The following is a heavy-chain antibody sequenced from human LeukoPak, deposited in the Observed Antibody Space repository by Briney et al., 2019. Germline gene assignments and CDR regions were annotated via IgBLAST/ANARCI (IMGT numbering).Heavy chain of an antibody. CDR2: ISSSSSTI. J-gene: IGHJ4*02. V-gene: IGHV3-48*01. CDR1: GFTFSSYS. D-gene: IGHD3-9*01. CDR3: ARGAIDFDWLFQDAWDYFDY. Sequence: GGSLRLSCAASGFTFSSYSMNWVRQAPGKGLEWVSYISSSSSTIYYADSVKGRFTISRDNAKNSLYLQMNSLRAEDTAVYYCARGAIDFDWLFQDAWDYFDYWGQGTLVTVSS.